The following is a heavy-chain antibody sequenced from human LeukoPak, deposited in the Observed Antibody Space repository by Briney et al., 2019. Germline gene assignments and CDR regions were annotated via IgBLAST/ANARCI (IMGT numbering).Heavy chain of an antibody. D-gene: IGHD7-27*01. J-gene: IGHJ4*02. V-gene: IGHV3-53*01. CDR3: ARDYGEDVDY. CDR2: IYSGGST. Sequence: GGSLRLSCAASGFTVRSNYMSWVRQAPGKGLEWVSVIYSGGSTYYADSVKGRFTIFRDNAKNSLYLQMNSLRAEDTAVYYCARDYGEDVDYWGQGTLVTVSS. CDR1: GFTVRSNY.